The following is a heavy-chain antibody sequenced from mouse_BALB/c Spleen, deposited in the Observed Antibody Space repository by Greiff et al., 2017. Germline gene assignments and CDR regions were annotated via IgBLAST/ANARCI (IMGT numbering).Heavy chain of an antibody. V-gene: IGHV7-3*02. Sequence: EVQGVESGGGLVQPGGSLRLSCATSGFTFTDYYMSWVRQPPGKALEWLGFIRNKANGYTTEYSASVKGRFTISRDNSQSILYLQMNTLRAEDSATYYCARASPIYAMDYWGQGTSVTVSS. CDR2: IRNKANGYTT. CDR1: GFTFTDYY. CDR3: ARASPIYAMDY. J-gene: IGHJ4*01.